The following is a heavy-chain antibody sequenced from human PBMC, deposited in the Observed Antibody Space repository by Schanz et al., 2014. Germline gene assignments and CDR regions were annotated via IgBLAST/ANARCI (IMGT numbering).Heavy chain of an antibody. CDR3: ARDSLRGATGGYGMDV. D-gene: IGHD2-8*02. CDR2: IYHSGNT. CDR1: GGSFSSNY. J-gene: IGHJ6*02. V-gene: IGHV4-34*02. Sequence: QVQLQQWGAGLLKPSETLSLTCAVYGGSFSSNYWSWIRQPPGKGLEWIGEIYHSGNTNYNASLKSRVTISVDKSKNQFSRKVRSVTAADTAVYYCARDSLRGATGGYGMDVWGQGTTVTVSS.